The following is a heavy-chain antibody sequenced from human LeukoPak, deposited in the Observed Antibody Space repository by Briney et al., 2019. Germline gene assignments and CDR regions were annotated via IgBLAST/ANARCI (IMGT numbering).Heavy chain of an antibody. V-gene: IGHV3-30*02. CDR3: AKDGEPYGTTGDYFDY. J-gene: IGHJ4*02. Sequence: PGGSLRLSCAASGFTFSSYGMHWVRQAPGKGLDWVAFIRYDGSKKYYADSVKGRFTISRDNPKNTLYLQMNSLRAEDTAVYYCAKDGEPYGTTGDYFDYWGQGTLVTVSS. CDR2: IRYDGSKK. CDR1: GFTFSSYG. D-gene: IGHD1-7*01.